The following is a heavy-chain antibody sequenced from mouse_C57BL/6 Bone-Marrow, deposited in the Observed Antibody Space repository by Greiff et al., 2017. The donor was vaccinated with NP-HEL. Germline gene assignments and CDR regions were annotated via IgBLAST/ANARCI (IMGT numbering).Heavy chain of an antibody. CDR2: ISSGGSYT. Sequence: EVKLVESGGDLVKPGGSLKLSCAASGFTFSSYGMSWVRQTPDKRLEWVATISSGGSYTYYPASVKGRFTTSRDNAKNTLYLQMSSLKSEDTAMYYCARGVKLDFYYAMDYWGQGTSVTVSS. V-gene: IGHV5-6*01. J-gene: IGHJ4*01. CDR3: ARGVKLDFYYAMDY. CDR1: GFTFSSYG. D-gene: IGHD3-3*01.